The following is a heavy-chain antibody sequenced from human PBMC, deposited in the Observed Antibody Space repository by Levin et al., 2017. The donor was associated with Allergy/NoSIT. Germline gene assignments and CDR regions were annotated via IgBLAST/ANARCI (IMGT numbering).Heavy chain of an antibody. CDR2: IYYSGST. V-gene: IGHV4-31*03. J-gene: IGHJ4*02. D-gene: IGHD3-9*01. CDR3: ARLRYFDWAENPYFDY. CDR1: GGSISSGGYY. Sequence: SETLSLTCTVSGGSISSGGYYWSWIRQHPGKGLEWIGYIYYSGSTYYNPSLKSRVTISVDTSKNQFSLKLSSVTAADTAVYYCARLRYFDWAENPYFDYWGQGTLVTVSS.